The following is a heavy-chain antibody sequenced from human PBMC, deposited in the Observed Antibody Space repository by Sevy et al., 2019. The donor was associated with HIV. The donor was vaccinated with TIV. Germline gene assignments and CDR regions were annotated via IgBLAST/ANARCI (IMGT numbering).Heavy chain of an antibody. J-gene: IGHJ4*02. Sequence: ASVKVSCKVSGYTLTELSMHWVRQAPGKGLEWMGGFDPEDGETIYAQKFQGRVTMTEDTSTDPAYMELSSLRSEDTAVYYCATSPFAPGYSSGWSSSFDYWGQGTLVTVSS. CDR1: GYTLTELS. CDR3: ATSPFAPGYSSGWSSSFDY. D-gene: IGHD6-19*01. V-gene: IGHV1-24*01. CDR2: FDPEDGET.